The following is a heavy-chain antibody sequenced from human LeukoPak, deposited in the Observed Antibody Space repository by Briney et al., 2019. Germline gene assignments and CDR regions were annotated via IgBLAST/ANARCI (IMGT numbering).Heavy chain of an antibody. CDR2: ISGSGGST. CDR3: AKRGSSGWYVPAGIDY. V-gene: IGHV3-23*01. J-gene: IGHJ4*02. D-gene: IGHD6-19*01. Sequence: PGGSLRLTCAASGFTISNYAMSWIRQAPGKGLEWVSAISGSGGSTYYADSVKGRFTISRDNSKNTLYLQMNSLRAEDTAVYYCAKRGSSGWYVPAGIDYWGQGTLVTVSS. CDR1: GFTISNYA.